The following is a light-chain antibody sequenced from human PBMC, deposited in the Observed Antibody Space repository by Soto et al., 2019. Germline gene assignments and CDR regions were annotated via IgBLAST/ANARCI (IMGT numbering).Light chain of an antibody. Sequence: QSALTQPASVSGSPGQSITISCSGTSSDIGSYDHVAWYQQFPGKSPKLIIYAVSDRPSGVSDRFSGSKSGISASLTISGPQTEDEADYYCISYTDRQSYLFGTGTKVTVL. CDR2: AVS. V-gene: IGLV2-14*03. CDR1: SSDIGSYDH. CDR3: ISYTDRQSYL. J-gene: IGLJ1*01.